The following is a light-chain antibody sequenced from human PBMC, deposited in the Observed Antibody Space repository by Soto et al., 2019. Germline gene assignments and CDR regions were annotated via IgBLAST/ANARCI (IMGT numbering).Light chain of an antibody. V-gene: IGLV2-14*02. J-gene: IGLJ1*01. CDR3: SSYTSSSTLV. Sequence: QSALTQPASVSGSPGQSITISCTGTSSDIGSYDLVSWYQQHPGTAPKLIIYEVSNRPSGVSNRFSGSKSGNTASLTISGLQAEDEADYYCSSYTSSSTLVFGTGTKVTVL. CDR2: EVS. CDR1: SSDIGSYDL.